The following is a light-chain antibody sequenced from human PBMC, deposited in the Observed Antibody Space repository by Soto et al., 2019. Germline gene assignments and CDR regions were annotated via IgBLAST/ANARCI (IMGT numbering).Light chain of an antibody. CDR3: QQYNNWLVT. CDR2: GAS. Sequence: TQSPPTLSASPGERATLSCRASQSVSSNLAWYQQKPGQAPRLLIYGASTRVTGIPARFSGSGSGTEFTLTISSLQSEDFAVYYCQQYNNWLVTFGEGTKVDIK. J-gene: IGKJ1*01. V-gene: IGKV3-15*01. CDR1: QSVSSN.